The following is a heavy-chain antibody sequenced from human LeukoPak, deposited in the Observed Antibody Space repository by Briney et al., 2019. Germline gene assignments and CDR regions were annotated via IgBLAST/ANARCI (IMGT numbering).Heavy chain of an antibody. Sequence: PGGALSLSYAASGFTFSRYSMNWVRQAPGTGLEGVSYISGSSSNSYYPAAVKGRCTISRDNAKNSLYPQMNSLRAEDTAVYYCARGPVPTYDFWSGGYNWFDPWGQGTLVTVSS. J-gene: IGHJ5*02. CDR2: ISGSSSNS. V-gene: IGHV3-48*01. D-gene: IGHD3-3*01. CDR3: ARGPVPTYDFWSGGYNWFDP. CDR1: GFTFSRYS.